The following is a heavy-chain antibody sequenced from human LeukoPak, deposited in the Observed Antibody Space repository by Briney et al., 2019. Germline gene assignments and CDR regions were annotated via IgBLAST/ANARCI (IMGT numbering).Heavy chain of an antibody. CDR2: ISPSGST. D-gene: IGHD3-22*01. Sequence: SETLSLTCTVSGGSINGGNYYWTWLRQPAGKGLEWIGRISPSGSTNHNPSLKSRVTISVDTSKNQFSLKLSSVTAADTAVYYCARGVHDSSGSPPLIFDYWGQGTLVTVSS. V-gene: IGHV4-61*02. CDR1: GGSINGGNYY. CDR3: ARGVHDSSGSPPLIFDY. J-gene: IGHJ4*02.